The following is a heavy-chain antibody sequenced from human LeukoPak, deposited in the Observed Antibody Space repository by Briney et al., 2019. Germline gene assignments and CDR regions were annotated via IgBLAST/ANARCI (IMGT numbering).Heavy chain of an antibody. CDR3: ARQGYCSSTSCQWFDYYYYYYMDV. D-gene: IGHD2-2*01. CDR1: GGSFSGYY. CDR2: INHSGST. V-gene: IGHV4-34*01. J-gene: IGHJ6*03. Sequence: SETLSLTCAVYGGSFSGYYWSWIRQPPGKGLEWIREINHSGSTNYNPSLKSRVTISVDTSKNQFSLKLSSVTAADTAVYYCARQGYCSSTSCQWFDYYYYYYMDVWGKGTTVTVSS.